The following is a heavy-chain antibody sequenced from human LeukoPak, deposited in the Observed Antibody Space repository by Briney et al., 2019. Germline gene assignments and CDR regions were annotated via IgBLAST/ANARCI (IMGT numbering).Heavy chain of an antibody. CDR2: INPNSGGT. J-gene: IGHJ6*03. V-gene: IGHV1-2*02. CDR1: GYTFTGYY. CDR3: ARGYSSSTQPPYYYYYMDV. Sequence: ASVKVSCKASGYTFTGYYMHWVRQAPGQGLEWMGWINPNSGGTNYAQKFQGRVTMTRDTSISTAYMELSRLRSVDTAVYYCARGYSSSTQPPYYYYYMDVWGKGTTVTVSS. D-gene: IGHD6-6*01.